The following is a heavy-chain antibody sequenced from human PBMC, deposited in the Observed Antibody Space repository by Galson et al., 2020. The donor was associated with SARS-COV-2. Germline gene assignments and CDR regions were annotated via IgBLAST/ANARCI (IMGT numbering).Heavy chain of an antibody. CDR3: ARGIAAAGTFLGDKFDY. J-gene: IGHJ4*02. CDR2: IWYDGSNK. Sequence: GGSLRLYCAASGFNFNSYGMHWVRQAPGKGLEWVAVIWYDGSNKYYADSVKGRFTIYRDNSKNTLYLQMNSLRAEDTAVYYCARGIAAAGTFLGDKFDYWGQGTLVTVSS. D-gene: IGHD6-13*01. V-gene: IGHV3-33*01. CDR1: GFNFNSYG.